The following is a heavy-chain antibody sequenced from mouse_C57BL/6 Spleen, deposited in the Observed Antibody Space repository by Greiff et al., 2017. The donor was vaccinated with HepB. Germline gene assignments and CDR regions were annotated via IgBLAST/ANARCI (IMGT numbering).Heavy chain of an antibody. CDR1: GYAFSSSW. CDR2: IYPGDGDT. J-gene: IGHJ1*03. V-gene: IGHV1-82*01. CDR3: ARDWYVDV. Sequence: VQLQESGPELVKPGASVKISCKASGYAFSSSWMNWVKQRPGKGLEWIGRIYPGDGDTNYNGKFKGKATLTADKSSSTAYMQLSSLTSEDSAVYFCARDWYVDVWGTGTTVTVSS.